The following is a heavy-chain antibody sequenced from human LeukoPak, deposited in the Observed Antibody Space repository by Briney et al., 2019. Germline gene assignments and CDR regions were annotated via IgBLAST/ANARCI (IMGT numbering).Heavy chain of an antibody. CDR3: ARARAEELVRGVTNYYYYYGMDV. CDR1: GGSISSSSYY. D-gene: IGHD3-10*01. Sequence: SETLSLTCTVSGGSISSSSYYWGWIRQPPGKGLEWIGSIYYSGSTYYNPSLKSRVTISVDTSKNQFSLKLSSVTAADTAVYYCARARAEELVRGVTNYYYYYGMDVWGQGTTVTVS. V-gene: IGHV4-39*01. CDR2: IYYSGST. J-gene: IGHJ6*02.